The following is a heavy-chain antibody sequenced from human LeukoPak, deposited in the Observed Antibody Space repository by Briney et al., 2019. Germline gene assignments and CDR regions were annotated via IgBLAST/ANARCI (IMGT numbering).Heavy chain of an antibody. J-gene: IGHJ6*03. CDR3: AKRSSSSNIAYMDV. D-gene: IGHD6-6*01. Sequence: GGSLRLSCVASGFTFSSYAMRWVRQAPGKGLEWLSGISGSGGSTYYADSVKGRFTISRDNFKNTLFLQMSSLRAEDTALYYCAKRSSSSNIAYMDVWGKGTTVTVSS. CDR1: GFTFSSYA. V-gene: IGHV3-23*01. CDR2: ISGSGGST.